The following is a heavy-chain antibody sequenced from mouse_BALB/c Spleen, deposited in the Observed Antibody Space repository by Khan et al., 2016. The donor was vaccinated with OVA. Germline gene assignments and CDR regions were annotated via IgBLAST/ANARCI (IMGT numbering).Heavy chain of an antibody. V-gene: IGHV5-15*02. CDR3: ARSWAMDY. CDR2: ISNLAYSI. J-gene: IGHJ4*01. CDR1: GFIFSDYG. Sequence: EVELVESGGGLVQPGGSRKLSCAASGFIFSDYGMEWVRQAPGKGPEWVAFISNLAYSIYYADTVTGRFTFSRENAKNTLYLEMSSLRSEDTAMYYCARSWAMDYWGQGTSVTVSS.